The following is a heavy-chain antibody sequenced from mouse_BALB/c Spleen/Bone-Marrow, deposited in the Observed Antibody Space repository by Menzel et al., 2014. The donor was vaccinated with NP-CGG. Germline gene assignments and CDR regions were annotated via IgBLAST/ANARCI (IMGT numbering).Heavy chain of an antibody. CDR1: SYSFTDYN. Sequence: EVQLQQSGPELVKPGAPVKVSCQASSYSFTDYNIYWVKQSHGKSLERIGYIDPYNGATNYNQKFKGQATLTVDKSPSTAFMHLNSLTSADSAVYYCSRARGYAMDYWGQGTSVTVSS. J-gene: IGHJ4*01. V-gene: IGHV1S135*01. CDR3: SRARGYAMDY. CDR2: IDPYNGAT.